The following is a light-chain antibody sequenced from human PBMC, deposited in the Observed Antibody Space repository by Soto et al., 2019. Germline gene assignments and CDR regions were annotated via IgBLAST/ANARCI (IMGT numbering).Light chain of an antibody. Sequence: QSVLTQPASVSGSPGQSITISCTGTSSDVGTYNSVSWYQQHPGKAPEIMIYEVTHRPSGVSDRFSGSKSGNTASLTISGLQTGDEADYYCSSYTSSSTYVFGTGTKLTVL. CDR3: SSYTSSSTYV. V-gene: IGLV2-14*01. CDR1: SSDVGTYNS. CDR2: EVT. J-gene: IGLJ1*01.